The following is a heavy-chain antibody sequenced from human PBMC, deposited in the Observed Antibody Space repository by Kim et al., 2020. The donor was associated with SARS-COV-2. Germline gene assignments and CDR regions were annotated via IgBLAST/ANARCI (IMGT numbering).Heavy chain of an antibody. CDR3: AKEGGPPSGYDQHFDY. D-gene: IGHD5-12*01. Sequence: GGSLRLSCAASGFTFDDYAMHWVRQAPGKGLEWVSGISWNSGSIGYADSVKGRFTISRDNAKNSLYLQMNSLRAEDTALYYCAKEGGPPSGYDQHFDYWGQGTLVTVSS. CDR2: ISWNSGSI. V-gene: IGHV3-9*01. J-gene: IGHJ4*02. CDR1: GFTFDDYA.